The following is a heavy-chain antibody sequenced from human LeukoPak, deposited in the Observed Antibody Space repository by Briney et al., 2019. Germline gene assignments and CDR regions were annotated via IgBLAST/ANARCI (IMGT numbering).Heavy chain of an antibody. Sequence: GESLKISCKASGYSFSTYWIAWVRQMPGKGLEWMGIIFPGDSDTRYSPSFQGQVTVSADKFINTAYLQWRSLKASDTAMYYCARSGVPGAMTWFDPWGQGTLVTVSS. J-gene: IGHJ5*02. CDR2: IFPGDSDT. V-gene: IGHV5-51*01. CDR3: ARSGVPGAMTWFDP. D-gene: IGHD2-2*01. CDR1: GYSFSTYW.